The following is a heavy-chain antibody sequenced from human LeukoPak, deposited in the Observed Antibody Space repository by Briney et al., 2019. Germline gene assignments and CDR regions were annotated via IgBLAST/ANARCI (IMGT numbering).Heavy chain of an antibody. CDR1: GGSFSGYY. CDR3: ARGGGYSYGSDWFDP. J-gene: IGHJ5*02. Sequence: SETLSLTCAVYGGSFSGYYWSWIRQPPGKGREWSGEINHSGSTNYNPSLKSRVTISVDTSKNQFSLKLSSVTAADTAVYYCARGGGYSYGSDWFDPWGQGTLVTVSS. D-gene: IGHD5-18*01. V-gene: IGHV4-34*01. CDR2: INHSGST.